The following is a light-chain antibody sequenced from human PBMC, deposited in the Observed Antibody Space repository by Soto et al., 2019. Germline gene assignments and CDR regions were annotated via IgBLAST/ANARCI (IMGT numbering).Light chain of an antibody. Sequence: QSVLTQPPSASGTPGQRVTISCSGSNSNIGSNTVTWYQQLPGTAPILLIYSNYHRPSGVPDRFSGSRSGTSASLAISGLQSEDEADYYCATWDDSLNGYVFGSGTKLTVL. V-gene: IGLV1-44*01. CDR3: ATWDDSLNGYV. CDR1: NSNIGSNT. J-gene: IGLJ1*01. CDR2: SNY.